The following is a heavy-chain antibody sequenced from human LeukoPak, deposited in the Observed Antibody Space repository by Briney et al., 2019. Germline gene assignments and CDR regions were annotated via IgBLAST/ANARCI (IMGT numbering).Heavy chain of an antibody. CDR3: ARVQFQWFDP. D-gene: IGHD6-19*01. CDR1: GFTFSSYA. J-gene: IGHJ5*02. Sequence: GGSLRLSCAASGFTFSSYAMHWVRQAPGKGLEWVAVISYDGSNKYYADSVKGRFTISRGNSKNTLYLQMNNLRAEDTAVYYCARVQFQWFDPWGQGTLVTVSS. V-gene: IGHV3-30*04. CDR2: ISYDGSNK.